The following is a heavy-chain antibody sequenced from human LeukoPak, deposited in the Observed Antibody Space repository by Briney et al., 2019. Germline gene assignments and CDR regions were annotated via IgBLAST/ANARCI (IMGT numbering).Heavy chain of an antibody. Sequence: GGSLRLSCAASGFTFSGAAMHWVRQAPGKGLEWVASISWNSGNIDYADSVKGRFTISRDNAKTSLYLQMNSLRAEDTALYYCARCYYDSSGYYSQILYYFDYWGQGTLVTVSS. V-gene: IGHV3-9*01. CDR1: GFTFSGAA. J-gene: IGHJ4*02. D-gene: IGHD3-22*01. CDR2: ISWNSGNI. CDR3: ARCYYDSSGYYSQILYYFDY.